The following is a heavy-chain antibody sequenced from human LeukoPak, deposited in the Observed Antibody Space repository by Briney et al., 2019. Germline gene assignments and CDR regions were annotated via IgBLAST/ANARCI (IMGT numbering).Heavy chain of an antibody. V-gene: IGHV3-7*01. J-gene: IGHJ4*02. Sequence: GGSLGLSCAASGFTFSRLWMSWVRQAPGKGLEWVANIKQDGSEKYYVDSVKGRFTISRDNAKNSLYLQMNSLRDEDTAVYYCASSQWASVAHNYWGQGTLVTVSS. CDR3: ASSQWASVAHNY. CDR1: GFTFSRLW. D-gene: IGHD6-19*01. CDR2: IKQDGSEK.